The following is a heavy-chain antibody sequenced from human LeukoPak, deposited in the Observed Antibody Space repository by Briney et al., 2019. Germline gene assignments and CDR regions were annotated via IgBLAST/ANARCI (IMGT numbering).Heavy chain of an antibody. CDR3: ARAPVYGDFFFDY. V-gene: IGHV4-59*01. J-gene: IGHJ4*02. CDR2: LYYSGST. D-gene: IGHD4-17*01. CDR1: GASINSYY. Sequence: SETLSLTCTVSGASINSYYWSWIRQPPGKGLEWIGYLYYSGSTNYNPSLKSRVAISVDTSKKQISLKLRSVTAADTAIYYCARAPVYGDFFFDYWGQGTLVTVSS.